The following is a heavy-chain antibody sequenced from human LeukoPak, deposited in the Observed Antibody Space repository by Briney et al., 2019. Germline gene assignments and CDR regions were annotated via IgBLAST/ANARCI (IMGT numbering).Heavy chain of an antibody. D-gene: IGHD1-26*01. CDR3: ARGLSGSYHYYYYGMDV. V-gene: IGHV4-59*12. Sequence: SETLSLTCTVSGGSISSYYWSWIRQPPGKGLEWIGYIYYSGSTNYNPSLKSRVTISVDTSKNQFSLKLSSVTAADTAVYYCARGLSGSYHYYYYGMDVWGQGTTVTVSS. J-gene: IGHJ6*02. CDR2: IYYSGST. CDR1: GGSISSYY.